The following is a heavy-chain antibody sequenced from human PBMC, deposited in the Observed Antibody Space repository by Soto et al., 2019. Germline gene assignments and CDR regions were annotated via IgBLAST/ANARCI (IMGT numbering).Heavy chain of an antibody. CDR2: INPDGREK. CDR3: AKDRTPFVY. D-gene: IGHD1-1*01. CDR1: GFSFSDYW. V-gene: IGHV3-7*01. Sequence: GGSLRLSCAGSGFSFSDYWMTWVRQAPGKGLEWVANINPDGREKYFVDSVKGRFIISRDNAKNSLYLQMDSLRAEDTAVYYCAKDRTPFVYWGQGTLVTVSS. J-gene: IGHJ4*02.